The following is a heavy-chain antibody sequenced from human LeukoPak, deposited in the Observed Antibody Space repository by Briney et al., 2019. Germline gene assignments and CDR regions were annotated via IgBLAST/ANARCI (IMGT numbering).Heavy chain of an antibody. D-gene: IGHD3-9*01. CDR1: GGSVSSGSYY. CDR2: IYYSGST. CDR3: ARDIYDILTGSIYGMDV. Sequence: SETLSLTCTVSGGSVSSGSYYWSWIRQPPGKGLEWIGYIYYSGSTNYNPSLKSPATRSVDTSKNQLSLKLSSLTAADTAVYYCARDIYDILTGSIYGMDVWGKGTTVTVSS. J-gene: IGHJ6*04. V-gene: IGHV4-61*01.